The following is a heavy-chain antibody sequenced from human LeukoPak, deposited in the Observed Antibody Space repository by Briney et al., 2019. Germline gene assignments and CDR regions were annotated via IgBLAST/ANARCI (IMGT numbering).Heavy chain of an antibody. J-gene: IGHJ4*02. D-gene: IGHD6-13*01. CDR3: ARGPPYGSSWSYAPGN. Sequence: PSETLSLTCTVSGGSISSYYWSWIRQPPGKGLEWIGYIYYSGSTNYNPSLKSRVTISVDTSKNQFSLKLSSVTAADTAVYYCARGPPYGSSWSYAPGNWGQGTLVTVSS. CDR2: IYYSGST. V-gene: IGHV4-59*01. CDR1: GGSISSYY.